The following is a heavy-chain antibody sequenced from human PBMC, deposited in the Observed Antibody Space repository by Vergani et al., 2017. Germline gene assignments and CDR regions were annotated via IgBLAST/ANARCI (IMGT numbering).Heavy chain of an antibody. Sequence: QITLKESGPTLVKPTQTLTLTCTFSGFSLSTSGVGVGWIRQPPGKALEWLALIYWDDDKRYSPSLKSRLTITKDTPKNQVVLTMTNMDPVDTATYYCAHTLAPVVPAAIHAFDIWGQGTMVTVSS. CDR3: AHTLAPVVPAAIHAFDI. CDR1: GFSLSTSGVG. D-gene: IGHD2-2*01. J-gene: IGHJ3*02. V-gene: IGHV2-5*02. CDR2: IYWDDDK.